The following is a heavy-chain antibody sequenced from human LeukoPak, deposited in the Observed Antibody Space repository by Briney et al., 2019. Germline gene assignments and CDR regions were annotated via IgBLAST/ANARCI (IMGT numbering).Heavy chain of an antibody. J-gene: IGHJ3*02. D-gene: IGHD3-22*01. CDR1: GYTFTGYY. Sequence: GASVKVSCKASGYTFTGYYMHWVRQAPGQGLEWMGRINPNSGGTNYAQKFQGRVTMTRDTSISTAYMELSRLRSDDTAVYYCAQLITHYYDSSGYYGNAFDIWGQGTMVTVSS. CDR2: INPNSGGT. V-gene: IGHV1-2*06. CDR3: AQLITHYYDSSGYYGNAFDI.